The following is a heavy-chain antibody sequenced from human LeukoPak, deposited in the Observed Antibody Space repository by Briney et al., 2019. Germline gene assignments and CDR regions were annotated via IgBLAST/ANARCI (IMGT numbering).Heavy chain of an antibody. V-gene: IGHV3-49*04. J-gene: IGHJ6*04. CDR1: GFTFGDYS. D-gene: IGHD3-3*01. CDR2: IRRKGYGGTT. CDR3: TRDHDFWSGPFDV. Sequence: GGSLRLSCTASGFTFGDYSLSWVRQAPEKGLEWVGFIRRKGYGGTTEYAPSVKGRFIISRDDSKSTAYLQMNSLRTEDTAVYYCTRDHDFWSGPFDVWGKGTTVTVSS.